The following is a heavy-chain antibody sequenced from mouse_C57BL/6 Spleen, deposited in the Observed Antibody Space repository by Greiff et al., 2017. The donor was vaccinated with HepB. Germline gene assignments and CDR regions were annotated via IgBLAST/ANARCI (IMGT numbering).Heavy chain of an antibody. CDR1: GYSFTGYY. J-gene: IGHJ2*01. CDR3: ARSTTVVAPDY. D-gene: IGHD1-1*01. Sequence: EVQLQQSGPELVKPGASVKISCKASGYSFTGYYMNWVKQSPEKSLEWIGEINPSTGGTTYNQKFKVKATLTVDKSSSTAYMQLKSLTSEDSAVYYCARSTTVVAPDYWGQGTTLTVSS. V-gene: IGHV1-42*01. CDR2: INPSTGGT.